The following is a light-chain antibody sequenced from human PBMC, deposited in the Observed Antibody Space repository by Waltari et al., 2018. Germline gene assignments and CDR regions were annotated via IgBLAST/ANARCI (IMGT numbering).Light chain of an antibody. CDR3: QHCVRLPVS. V-gene: IGKV3-20*01. J-gene: IGKJ1*01. CDR1: QGVSCY. CDR2: GAS. Sequence: SCRASQGVSCYVAWYQHKPGEAPRLRIYGASIRATGVSDRFSGSGSGTDFSLTISRMEPEDFAVYDCQHCVRLPVSFGQGTKVEIK.